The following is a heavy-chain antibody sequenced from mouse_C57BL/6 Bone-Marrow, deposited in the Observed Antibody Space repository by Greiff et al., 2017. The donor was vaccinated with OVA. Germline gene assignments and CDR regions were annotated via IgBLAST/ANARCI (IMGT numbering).Heavy chain of an antibody. CDR3: AREDGYDC. Sequence: VQLQQSGAELARPGASVKLSCKASGYTFTSYGISWVKQRTGQGLEWIGEIYPRSGNTYSNEKFKGKATLTADKSSSTAYMELRSLTSEDSAVYFCAREDGYDCWGQGTTLTVSS. V-gene: IGHV1-81*01. J-gene: IGHJ2*01. D-gene: IGHD2-3*01. CDR1: GYTFTSYG. CDR2: IYPRSGNT.